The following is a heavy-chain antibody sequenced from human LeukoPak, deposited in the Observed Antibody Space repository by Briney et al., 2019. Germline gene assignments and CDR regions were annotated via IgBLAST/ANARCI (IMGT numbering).Heavy chain of an antibody. Sequence: GASVKVCSKASGYTFATYGFCWVGQAPGHGLEWMGWISANTVKTDYARKFQGRVTMTTDTSTSTAYMELRSLRPDDTAVYYCAKVACDRMDYWGQGTLLTVSS. J-gene: IGHJ4*02. CDR3: AKVACDRMDY. CDR2: ISANTVKT. CDR1: GYTFATYG. V-gene: IGHV1-18*01.